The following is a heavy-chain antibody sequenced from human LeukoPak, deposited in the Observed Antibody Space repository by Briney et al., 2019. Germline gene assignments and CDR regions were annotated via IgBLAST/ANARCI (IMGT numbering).Heavy chain of an antibody. CDR3: ANFRSGYYYDY. Sequence: GGSLRLSRAASGFTFSDHYMDWVRQAPGKGLEWVGRSRNKANSYTTEYAASVKGRFTISRDDSKNSLYLQMNSLQTEDTAVYYCANFRSGYYYDYWGQGTLVTVSS. CDR2: SRNKANSYTT. D-gene: IGHD3-22*01. J-gene: IGHJ4*02. CDR1: GFTFSDHY. V-gene: IGHV3-72*01.